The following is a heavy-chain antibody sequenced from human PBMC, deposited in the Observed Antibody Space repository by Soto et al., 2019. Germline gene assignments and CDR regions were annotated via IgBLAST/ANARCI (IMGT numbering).Heavy chain of an antibody. V-gene: IGHV4-34*01. CDR2: INHSGST. CDR1: GGSFSGYY. CDR3: ARARRAVARMFNWFDP. Sequence: SETLSLTCAVYGGSFSGYYWSWIRQPPGKGLEWIGEINHSGSTNYNPSLKSRVTISVDTSKNQFSLKLSSVTAADTAVYYCARARRAVARMFNWFDPWGQGILVTVSS. D-gene: IGHD6-19*01. J-gene: IGHJ5*02.